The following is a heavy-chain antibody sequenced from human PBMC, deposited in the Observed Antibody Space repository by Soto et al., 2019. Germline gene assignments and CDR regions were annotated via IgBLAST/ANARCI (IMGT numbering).Heavy chain of an antibody. D-gene: IGHD6-19*01. Sequence: QVQLVQSGAEVKKPGASVKVSCKASGYTFTSYGISWVRQAPGQGLEWLGWISAYNENTKYPQKLQGRVTMTTHTSTTTVYREMRSLRSDDTAVYYCARDNAYSSGWSDALDIWGQGTTVTVSS. CDR2: ISAYNENT. J-gene: IGHJ3*02. CDR3: ARDNAYSSGWSDALDI. CDR1: GYTFTSYG. V-gene: IGHV1-18*01.